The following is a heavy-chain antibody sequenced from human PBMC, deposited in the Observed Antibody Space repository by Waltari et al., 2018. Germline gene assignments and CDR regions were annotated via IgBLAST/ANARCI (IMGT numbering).Heavy chain of an antibody. Sequence: QVQLVESGGDVVQPGGSLRLSCVASGFRFSDDAMHWVRQAPGEGGEWGAVVSYDGGGEWSAASVKGRFTISRDNYKNTVYLQMDSLRREDTAVYYCVKGRGGAYDRYYLDVWGIGTSVTVSS. J-gene: IGHJ6*03. CDR1: GFRFSDDA. V-gene: IGHV3-30*18. D-gene: IGHD3-3*01. CDR2: VSYDGGGE. CDR3: VKGRGGAYDRYYLDV.